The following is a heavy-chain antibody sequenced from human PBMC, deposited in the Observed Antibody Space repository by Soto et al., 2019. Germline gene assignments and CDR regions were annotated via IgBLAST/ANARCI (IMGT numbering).Heavy chain of an antibody. V-gene: IGHV3-49*03. CDR2: IRSKAYGGTT. J-gene: IGHJ6*03. CDR3: TRYYDYIWGSYRYTPPGYYYYMDV. CDR1: GFTFGDYA. D-gene: IGHD3-16*02. Sequence: PGGSLRLSCTASGFTFGDYAMSWFRQAPGKGLGWVGFIRSKAYGGTTEYAASVKGRFTISRDDSKSIAYLQMNSLKTEDTAVYYCTRYYDYIWGSYRYTPPGYYYYMDVWGKGTTVTVS.